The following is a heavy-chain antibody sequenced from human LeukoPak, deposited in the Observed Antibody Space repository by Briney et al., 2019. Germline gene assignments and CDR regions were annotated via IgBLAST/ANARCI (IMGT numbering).Heavy chain of an antibody. V-gene: IGHV3-21*01. D-gene: IGHD6-13*01. CDR1: GFTFSSYS. CDR2: ISSSSYI. J-gene: IGHJ6*03. CDR3: ARDGIAAAGREVDYYYYMDV. Sequence: PGGSLRLSCAASGFTFSSYSMNWVRQAPGKGLEWVSSISSSSYIYYADSVKGRFTISRDNAKNSLYLQMNSLRAEDTAVYYCARDGIAAAGREVDYYYYMDVWGKGTTVTVSS.